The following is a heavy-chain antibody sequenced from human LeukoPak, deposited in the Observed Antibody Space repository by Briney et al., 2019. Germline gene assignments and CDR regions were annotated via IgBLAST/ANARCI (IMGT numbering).Heavy chain of an antibody. CDR2: IYYSGST. CDR3: ARAPVEMATTTDAFDI. Sequence: SETLSLTCTVSGGSITNYYWSWIRQHPGKGLEWIGYIYYSGSTYYNPSLKSRVTISVDTSKNQFSLKLSSVTAADTAVYYCARAPVEMATTTDAFDIWGQGTMVTVSS. J-gene: IGHJ3*02. D-gene: IGHD5-24*01. V-gene: IGHV4-59*06. CDR1: GGSITNYY.